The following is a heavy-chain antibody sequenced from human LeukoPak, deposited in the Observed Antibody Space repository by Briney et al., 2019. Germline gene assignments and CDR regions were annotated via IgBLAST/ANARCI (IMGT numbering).Heavy chain of an antibody. V-gene: IGHV3-30*18. CDR2: ISYDGSNK. CDR1: GFTFSSYG. J-gene: IGHJ6*02. CDR3: AKEVRGMDV. D-gene: IGHD4-11*01. Sequence: GGYLRFSCAASGFTFSSYGMHWVRQAPGKGLEWVAVISYDGSNKYYADSVKGRFTISRDNSKNTLYLQMISLRAEDTAVYYCAKEVRGMDVWGQGTTVTVSS.